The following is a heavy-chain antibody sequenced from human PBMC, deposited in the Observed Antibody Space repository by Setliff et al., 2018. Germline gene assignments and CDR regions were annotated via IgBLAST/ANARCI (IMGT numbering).Heavy chain of an antibody. CDR3: ARVSGFLYMDV. D-gene: IGHD3-3*01. V-gene: IGHV4-4*07. J-gene: IGHJ6*03. CDR1: GISISRYY. Sequence: SSETLSLTCNVSGISISRYYWSWIRQPAGKGLEWLGQIYTSWSTNYNPSLKGRATLSIDASKRQFSLKLTSVTAADTAVYYCARVSGFLYMDVWGKGTTVTVSS. CDR2: IYTSWST.